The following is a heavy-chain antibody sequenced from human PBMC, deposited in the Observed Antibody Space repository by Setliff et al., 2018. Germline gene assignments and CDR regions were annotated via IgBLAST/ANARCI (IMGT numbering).Heavy chain of an antibody. CDR3: ASRNSDGGPEYFQH. D-gene: IGHD1-26*01. V-gene: IGHV4-4*07. J-gene: IGHJ1*01. CDR1: GGSINNYY. Sequence: SEILSLTCTVSGGSINNYYWSWIRQPAGKGLEWIGRVYSNVGTNFNPSLKSRVTMSVDASKNQISLKLMSVTAADTAVYYCASRNSDGGPEYFQHWGQGALVTVSS. CDR2: VYSNVGT.